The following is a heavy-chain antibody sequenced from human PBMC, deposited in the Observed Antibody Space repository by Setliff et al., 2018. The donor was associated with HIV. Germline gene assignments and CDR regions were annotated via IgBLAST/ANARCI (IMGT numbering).Heavy chain of an antibody. CDR1: GGSFSGYY. Sequence: SETLSLTCAVYGGSFSGYYWSWIRQTPGKGLERIGEIDHSGGTKYNPSLKSRVTISLDTSKNQFSLKLSSVTAADTAVYYCARDYIAKDTFHVWGLGTMVTVSS. CDR3: ARDYIAKDTFHV. V-gene: IGHV4-34*01. D-gene: IGHD2-21*01. J-gene: IGHJ3*01. CDR2: IDHSGGT.